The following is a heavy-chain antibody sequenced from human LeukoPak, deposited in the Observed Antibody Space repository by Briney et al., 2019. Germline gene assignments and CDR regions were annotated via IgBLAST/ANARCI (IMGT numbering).Heavy chain of an antibody. V-gene: IGHV4-38-2*02. D-gene: IGHD2/OR15-2a*01. CDR3: ARDSVYGFDY. J-gene: IGHJ4*02. CDR2: IYHSGST. Sequence: SETLSLTCTVSGYSISSGYYWGWIRQPPGNGLEWIGSIYHSGSTYYNPSLKSRVTISVDTSKNQFSLKLSSVTAADTAVYYCARDSVYGFDYWGQGTLVTVSS. CDR1: GYSISSGYY.